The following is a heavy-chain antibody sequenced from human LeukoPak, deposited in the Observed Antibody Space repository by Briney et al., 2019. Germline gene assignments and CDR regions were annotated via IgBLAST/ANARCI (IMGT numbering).Heavy chain of an antibody. CDR1: GYVFTFYG. V-gene: IGHV1-18*01. Sequence: ASVKVSCKASGYVFTFYGITWVRQAAGQGLEWLGWISPHNGQTLYAHEVQDRVIMTTDASTTTAYMELRSLRSDATAVYYCAKTREHDLDDLWGQGTLVTVSS. CDR3: AKTREHDLDDL. D-gene: IGHD1-26*01. CDR2: ISPHNGQT. J-gene: IGHJ5*02.